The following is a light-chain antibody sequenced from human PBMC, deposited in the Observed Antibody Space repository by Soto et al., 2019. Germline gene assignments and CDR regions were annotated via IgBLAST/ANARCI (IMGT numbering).Light chain of an antibody. V-gene: IGLV2-14*01. CDR1: SSDVGAYNY. J-gene: IGLJ1*01. CDR2: EVS. Sequence: QSVLTQPASVSGSPGQSITISCTGTSSDVGAYNYVSWYQQYPGKVPKLIIYEVSNRPSGVSNRFSGSKSGNTASLTISGLQAEDEGDYYCNSYTSSSTRVFGTGTKVTV. CDR3: NSYTSSSTRV.